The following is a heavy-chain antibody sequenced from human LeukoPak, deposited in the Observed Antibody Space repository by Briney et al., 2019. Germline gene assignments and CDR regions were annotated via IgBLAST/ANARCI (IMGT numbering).Heavy chain of an antibody. CDR3: AGGWLEHLPNY. Sequence: GGSLRLSCVASGFTFSSYWMHWVRQAPGKGLVWVSRINSDGSNTDYADSVKGRFTISRDNAKNTLYLQMNSLRAEDTAVYYCAGGWLEHLPNYWGQGTLVTVSS. D-gene: IGHD1/OR15-1a*01. CDR1: GFTFSSYW. V-gene: IGHV3-74*01. J-gene: IGHJ4*02. CDR2: INSDGSNT.